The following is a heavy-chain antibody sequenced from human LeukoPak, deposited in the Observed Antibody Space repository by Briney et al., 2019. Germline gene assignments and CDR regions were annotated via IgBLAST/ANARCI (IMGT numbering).Heavy chain of an antibody. CDR3: AKSRFLEWLRPRNWFDP. CDR2: ISGSGGST. D-gene: IGHD3-3*01. V-gene: IGHV3-23*01. Sequence: GGSLRLSCAASGFTFSSYAMSWVRQAPGKGLEGVSAISGSGGSTYYADSVKGRFTISRDNSKNTLYPQMNSLRAEDTAVYYCAKSRFLEWLRPRNWFDPWGQGTLVTVSS. J-gene: IGHJ5*02. CDR1: GFTFSSYA.